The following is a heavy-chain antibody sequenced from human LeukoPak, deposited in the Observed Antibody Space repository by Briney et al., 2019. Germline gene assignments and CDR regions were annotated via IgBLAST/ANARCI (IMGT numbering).Heavy chain of an antibody. V-gene: IGHV4-4*02. CDR3: ARGPLAAGPEYFQH. CDR2: IYHSGST. D-gene: IGHD6-13*01. CDR1: GGSISSSNW. J-gene: IGHJ1*01. Sequence: KPSETLSLTCAVSGGSISSSNWWSWIRQPPGKGLEWIGEIYHSGSTNYNPSLKSRVTISVDTSKNQFSLKLSSVTAADTAVYYCARGPLAAGPEYFQHWGQGTLVTVSS.